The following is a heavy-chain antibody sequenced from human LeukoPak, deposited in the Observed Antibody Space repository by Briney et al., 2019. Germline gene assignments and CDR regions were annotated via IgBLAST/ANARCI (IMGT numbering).Heavy chain of an antibody. Sequence: PGGSLRLSCAASGFTFSSYSMNWVRQAPGKGLEWVSSISSSSSDIYYADSVKGRFTISRDNAKNSLYLQMSSLRAEDTAVYYCARSQWLATPDYVDIWGQGRLGTVS. V-gene: IGHV3-21*01. CDR1: GFTFSSYS. D-gene: IGHD6-19*01. CDR3: ARSQWLATPDYVDI. J-gene: IGHJ4*02. CDR2: ISSSSSDI.